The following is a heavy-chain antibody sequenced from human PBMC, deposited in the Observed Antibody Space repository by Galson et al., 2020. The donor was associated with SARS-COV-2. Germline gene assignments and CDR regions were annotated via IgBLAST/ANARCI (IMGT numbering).Heavy chain of an antibody. Sequence: SCAASGFNFSEYYMSWIRQAPGKGVEWVSYISGGSSKTNYADSVKGRFTISRDNAKNSLYLQMNSLRAEDTATYYCARVSRIAAYDTWGQGTLVTVSS. CDR2: ISGGSSKT. D-gene: IGHD6-6*01. J-gene: IGHJ5*02. V-gene: IGHV3-11*06. CDR3: ARVSRIAAYDT. CDR1: GFNFSEYY.